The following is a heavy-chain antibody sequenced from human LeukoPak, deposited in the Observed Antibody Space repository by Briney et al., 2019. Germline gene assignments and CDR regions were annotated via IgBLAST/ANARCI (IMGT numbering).Heavy chain of an antibody. V-gene: IGHV3-9*03. CDR3: AKGTYYDIEGAFDY. CDR1: GFTFDDYA. D-gene: IGHD3-9*01. CDR2: ISWNSGSI. Sequence: GGSLRLSCAASGFTFDDYAMHWVRHAAGKGLEWVSGISWNSGSIGYADSVKGRFTISRDNAKNSLYLQMNSLRAEDMALYYCAKGTYYDIEGAFDYWGQGTLVTVSS. J-gene: IGHJ4*02.